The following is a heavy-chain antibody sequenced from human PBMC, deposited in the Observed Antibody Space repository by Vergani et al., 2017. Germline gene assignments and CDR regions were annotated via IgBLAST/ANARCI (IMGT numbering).Heavy chain of an antibody. CDR1: GGSISSSSYY. CDR3: ARLRIASSVNNWFDP. Sequence: QLQLQESGPGLVKPSETLSLTCTVSGGSISSSSYYWGWIRQPPGKGLEWIGSIYYSRSTYYNPSLKCRVTISVYTSKNQFSLKLRSVTAADTAVYYCARLRIASSVNNWFDPWGQGTLVTVSS. CDR2: IYYSRST. J-gene: IGHJ5*02. D-gene: IGHD6-13*01. V-gene: IGHV4-39*07.